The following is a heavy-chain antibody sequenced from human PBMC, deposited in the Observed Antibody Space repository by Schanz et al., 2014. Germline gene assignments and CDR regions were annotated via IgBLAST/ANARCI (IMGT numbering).Heavy chain of an antibody. CDR3: AREDCSATSCYFRY. V-gene: IGHV3-23*01. Sequence: EVQLLESGGGLVQPGGSLRLSCAASGFTFSIYGMSWVRQAPGKGLEWVSRMIGSGSSVFYADSVKGRFTISRDNLKNTVYLQMNSLRAGDTAVYYCAREDCSATSCYFRYWGQGTLVTVSS. J-gene: IGHJ4*02. D-gene: IGHD2-21*01. CDR1: GFTFSIYG. CDR2: MIGSGSSV.